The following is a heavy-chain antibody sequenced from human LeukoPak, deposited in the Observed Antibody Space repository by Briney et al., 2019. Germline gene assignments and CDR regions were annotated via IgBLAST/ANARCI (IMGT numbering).Heavy chain of an antibody. CDR3: ARIGVRGVNWFDP. J-gene: IGHJ5*02. CDR1: GYTFTGYY. V-gene: IGHV1-46*01. Sequence: GASVKVSCKASGYTFTGYYMHWVRRAPGQGLEWMGIINPSGGSTSYAQKFQGRVTMTRDTSTSTVYMELSSLRSEDTAVYYCARIGVRGVNWFDPWGQGTLVTVSS. CDR2: INPSGGST. D-gene: IGHD3-10*01.